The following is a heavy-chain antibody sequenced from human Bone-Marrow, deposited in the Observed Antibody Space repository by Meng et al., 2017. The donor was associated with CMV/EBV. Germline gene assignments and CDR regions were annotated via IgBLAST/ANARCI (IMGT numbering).Heavy chain of an antibody. Sequence: GESLKISCAASGFTFSSYWMSWVRQAPGKGLEWVANIKQDGSEKYYVDSVKGRFTISRDNAKNSLYLQMNSLRAEDTAVYYCARDRWSITMVRGVITDPYFDYWGHGTLVTLSS. CDR3: ARDRWSITMVRGVITDPYFDY. V-gene: IGHV3-7*01. CDR2: IKQDGSEK. D-gene: IGHD3-10*01. J-gene: IGHJ4*01. CDR1: GFTFSSYW.